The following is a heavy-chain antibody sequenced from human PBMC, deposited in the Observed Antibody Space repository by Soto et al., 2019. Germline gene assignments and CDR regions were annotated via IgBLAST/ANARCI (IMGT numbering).Heavy chain of an antibody. J-gene: IGHJ4*02. CDR2: ISWISGRI. CDR3: AKDINPGGLAY. CDR1: GFTFDDHA. D-gene: IGHD1-26*01. V-gene: IGHV3-9*01. Sequence: EVQLVESGGGLVQPGRSLRLSCAVSGFTFDDHAMHWVRQAPGKGLEWVSGISWISGRIGYADSVKGRFTISRENAKNSLYLQMTSLRAEDTALYYCAKDINPGGLAYWGQGTLVTVSS.